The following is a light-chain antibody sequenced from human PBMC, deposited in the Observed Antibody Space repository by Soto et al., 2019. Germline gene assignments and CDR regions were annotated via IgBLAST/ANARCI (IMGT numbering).Light chain of an antibody. Sequence: QSALTQPASVSGSPGQSITISCTGTSSDVGGYNYVSWYQQHPGKAPKLMIYDVSHRPSGVSHRFSGSKSGNTAALTISGHQDEDEGDYYCTSDVSSSNVVFGGGTQLTVL. CDR1: SSDVGGYNY. J-gene: IGLJ2*01. CDR3: TSDVSSSNVV. V-gene: IGLV2-14*01. CDR2: DVS.